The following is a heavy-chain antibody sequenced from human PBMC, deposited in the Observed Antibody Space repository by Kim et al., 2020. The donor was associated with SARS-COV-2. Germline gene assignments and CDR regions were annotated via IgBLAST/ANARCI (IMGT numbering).Heavy chain of an antibody. V-gene: IGHV4-59*01. CDR2: IYYSGCT. D-gene: IGHD3-10*01. CDR1: GGSISSYY. CDR3: ARYYGRSRFYGLDV. J-gene: IGHJ6*02. Sequence: SETLSLTCTVSGGSISSYYWSWIRQPPGKGLEWIGYIYYSGCTIYNPSLKSRVTISVDTSKNQFSLRLTSMTAADTAIYYCARYYGRSRFYGLDVWGQGT.